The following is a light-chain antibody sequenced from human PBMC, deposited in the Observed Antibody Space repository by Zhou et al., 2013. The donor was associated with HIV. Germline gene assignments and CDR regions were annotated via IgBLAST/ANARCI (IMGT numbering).Light chain of an antibody. Sequence: DIQLTQSPSFLSASVGDRVTITCRASQGINNYLTWYQQKPGKAPKLLIYAASTLQSGVPLRFSGSGSGTEFTLTISSLQPEDFATYYCQQLQSYPITFGQGHDWRLN. CDR2: AAS. V-gene: IGKV1-9*01. J-gene: IGKJ5*01. CDR3: QQLQSYPIT. CDR1: QGINNY.